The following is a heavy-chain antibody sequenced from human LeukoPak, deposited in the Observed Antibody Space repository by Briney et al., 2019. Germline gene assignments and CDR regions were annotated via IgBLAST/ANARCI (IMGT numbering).Heavy chain of an antibody. CDR2: IYTSGGS. J-gene: IGHJ4*02. Sequence: PGGSLRLSCAVSGFTVSCNYMSWVRQTPGKGLEWISVIYTSGGSTYADSLKDRFTISRDNSKNTLYLQMNSLRAEDTAVYYCVRDSYTNTWHFQEKDYWGQGTQVTVSS. CDR3: VRDSYTNTWHFQEKDY. CDR1: GFTVSCNY. D-gene: IGHD2-2*02. V-gene: IGHV3-66*01.